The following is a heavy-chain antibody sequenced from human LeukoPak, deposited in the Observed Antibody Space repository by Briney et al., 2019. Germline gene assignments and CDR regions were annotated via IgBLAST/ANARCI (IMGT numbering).Heavy chain of an antibody. Sequence: PSETLPLTCTVSGGSISSYYWSWIRQPPGKGLEWIGYIYYSGSTNYNPSLKSRVTISVDTSKNQFSLKLSSVTAADTAIYYCARIYGGNSDWFDPWGQGTLVTVSS. CDR1: GGSISSYY. D-gene: IGHD4-23*01. V-gene: IGHV4-59*08. J-gene: IGHJ5*02. CDR2: IYYSGST. CDR3: ARIYGGNSDWFDP.